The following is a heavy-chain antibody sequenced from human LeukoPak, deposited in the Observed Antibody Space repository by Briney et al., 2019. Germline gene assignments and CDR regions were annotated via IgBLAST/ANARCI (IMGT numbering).Heavy chain of an antibody. CDR1: GFTFSSYG. J-gene: IGHJ4*02. Sequence: PGGSLRLSCAASGFTFSSYGMHWVRQAPGKGLEWVAVISYDGSNKYYADSVKGRFTISRDNSKNTLYLQMNSLRAEDTAVYYCAKDLGMVRSLDYWGQGTLVTVSS. CDR2: ISYDGSNK. D-gene: IGHD3-10*01. CDR3: AKDLGMVRSLDY. V-gene: IGHV3-30*18.